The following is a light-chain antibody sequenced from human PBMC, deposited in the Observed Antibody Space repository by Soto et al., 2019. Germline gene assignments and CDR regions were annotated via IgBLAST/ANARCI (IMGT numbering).Light chain of an antibody. CDR1: NSNIGSNK. CDR3: ATWDDSLHGYV. V-gene: IGLV1-44*01. CDR2: TSN. J-gene: IGLJ1*01. Sequence: QCLLTQAPSASGTPGQRFTISCSGSNSNIGSNKVNWYQQLPGTAPKLLIYTSNQRPSGVPDRFSGSKSGTSASLAISGLQSEDEADYYCATWDDSLHGYVFGTGTKVTVL.